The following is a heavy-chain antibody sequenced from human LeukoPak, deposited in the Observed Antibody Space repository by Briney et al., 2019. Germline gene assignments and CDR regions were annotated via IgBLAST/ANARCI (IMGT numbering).Heavy chain of an antibody. CDR1: GGSISSYY. D-gene: IGHD6-13*01. V-gene: IGHV4-59*01. CDR2: IYYSGST. CDR3: ASGRQQLAHYGMDV. Sequence: MASETLSLTCTVSGGSISSYYWSWVRQPPGKGLEWMGYIYYSGSTNYNPSLKSRVTISVDTSKNQFSLKLSSVTAADTAVYYCASGRQQLAHYGMDVWGQGTTVTVSS. J-gene: IGHJ6*02.